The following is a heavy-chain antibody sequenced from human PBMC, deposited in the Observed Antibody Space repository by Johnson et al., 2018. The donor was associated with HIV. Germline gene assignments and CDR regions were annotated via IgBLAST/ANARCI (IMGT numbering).Heavy chain of an antibody. D-gene: IGHD1-14*01. V-gene: IGHV3-66*01. CDR3: AREPDIGDAFDI. CDR2: VYSGGST. CDR1: GFTVSSNY. Sequence: VQLVESGGGLVQPGGSLRRSCAAAGFTVSSNYMNCVRQAPGKGLERVAVVYSGGSTYYADSVKGRFTISRDNSKNTLYLQMNSLRAEDTAVYYCAREPDIGDAFDIWGQGTMVTVSS. J-gene: IGHJ3*02.